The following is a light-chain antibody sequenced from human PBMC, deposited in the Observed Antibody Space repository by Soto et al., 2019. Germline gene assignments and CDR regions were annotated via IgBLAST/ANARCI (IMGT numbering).Light chain of an antibody. J-gene: IGKJ1*01. CDR1: QSVSSSY. CDR3: QHYGSSPQT. CDR2: GSS. Sequence: EIVLTQSPGTLSLSPGERATLSYRASQSVSSSYLGWFQQKPGQAPRLLIYGSSTRAAGIPDRFSGSGSGTDFTLTISRLEPEDFAVYYCQHYGSSPQTFGQGTKVEIK. V-gene: IGKV3-20*01.